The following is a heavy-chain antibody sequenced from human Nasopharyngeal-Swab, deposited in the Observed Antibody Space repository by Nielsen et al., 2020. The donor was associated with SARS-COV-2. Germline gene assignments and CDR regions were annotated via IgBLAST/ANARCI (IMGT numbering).Heavy chain of an antibody. D-gene: IGHD6-19*01. J-gene: IGHJ6*02. Sequence: GGSLRLSYAASGFTVSSNYMSWVRQAPGKGLEWVSVIYSGGSTYYADSVKGRFTISRDNSKNTLYLQMNSLRAEDTAVYYCARDLYRQQWPLYNYYGMDVWGQGTTVTVSS. V-gene: IGHV3-53*01. CDR2: IYSGGST. CDR1: GFTVSSNY. CDR3: ARDLYRQQWPLYNYYGMDV.